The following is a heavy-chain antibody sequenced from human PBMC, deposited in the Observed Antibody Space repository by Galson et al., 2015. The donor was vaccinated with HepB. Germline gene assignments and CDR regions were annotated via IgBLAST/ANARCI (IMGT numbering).Heavy chain of an antibody. D-gene: IGHD6-6*01. CDR3: ARDPSIAAPGWFDP. V-gene: IGHV6-1*01. J-gene: IGHJ5*02. CDR2: TYYRSKWYN. CDR1: GDSVSSNSAA. Sequence: CAISGDSVSSNSAAWNWIRQSPSRGLEWLGRTYYRSKWYNDYAVSVKSRITINPDTSKYQFSLQLNSVTPEDTAVYYCARDPSIAAPGWFDPWGQGTLVTVSS.